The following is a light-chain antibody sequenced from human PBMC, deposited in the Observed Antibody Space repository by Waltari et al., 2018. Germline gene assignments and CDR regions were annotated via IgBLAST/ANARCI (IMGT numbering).Light chain of an antibody. CDR1: QSVSSRY. V-gene: IGKV3-20*01. J-gene: IGKJ1*01. Sequence: EILLTQSPGTLSLSPGERATLSYRASQSVSSRYLAWYQQKSGQAPRLLIFNASNRATGIPDRFTGSGSGTDFTLTIRRLEPEYFAVYYCQQYGSSPPGAFGQGTKVEIK. CDR3: QQYGSSPPGA. CDR2: NAS.